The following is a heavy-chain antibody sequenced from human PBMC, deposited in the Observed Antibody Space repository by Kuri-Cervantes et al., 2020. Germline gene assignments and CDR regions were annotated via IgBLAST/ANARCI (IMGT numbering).Heavy chain of an antibody. D-gene: IGHD6-13*01. J-gene: IGHJ6*02. V-gene: IGHV4-39*07. CDR3: ARDLRGSSWYSYYYGMDV. CDR1: GGSISSSSYY. Sequence: GSLRLSCTVSGGSISSSSYYWGWIRQPPGKGLEWIGSIYYSGSTNYNPSLKSRVTISVDTSKNQFSLKPSSVTAADTAVYYCARDLRGSSWYSYYYGMDVWGQGTTVTVSS. CDR2: IYYSGST.